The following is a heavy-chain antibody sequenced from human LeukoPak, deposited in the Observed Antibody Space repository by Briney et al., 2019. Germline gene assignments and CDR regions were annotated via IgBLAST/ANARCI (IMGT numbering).Heavy chain of an antibody. CDR2: IYTSGGT. D-gene: IGHD5-18*01. J-gene: IGHJ6*03. CDR3: ARGRYSYGPQNYDYMDV. V-gene: IGHV4-4*07. CDR1: GVSISSYY. Sequence: PSETLSLTCTVSGVSISSYYWTWIRQSAGKGLEWIGRIYTSGGTYYNPSLKSRVSMSVDTSKNQFSLKLSSVTAADTAVYYCARGRYSYGPQNYDYMDVWGKGTTVTISS.